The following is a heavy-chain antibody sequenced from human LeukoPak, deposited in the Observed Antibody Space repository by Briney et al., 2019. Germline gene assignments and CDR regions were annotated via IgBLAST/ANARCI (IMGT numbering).Heavy chain of an antibody. CDR1: GFTFSSYA. CDR3: ARVDYDFWSGYLN. Sequence: GGSLRLSCAASGFTFSSYAMSWVRQAPGKGLEWVSSISGSGGSTYNADSVKGRFTISRDNSKNTLHLQMNYLRAEDTAVCYCARVDYDFWSGYLNWGQGTLVTVSS. V-gene: IGHV3-23*01. D-gene: IGHD3-3*01. J-gene: IGHJ4*02. CDR2: ISGSGGST.